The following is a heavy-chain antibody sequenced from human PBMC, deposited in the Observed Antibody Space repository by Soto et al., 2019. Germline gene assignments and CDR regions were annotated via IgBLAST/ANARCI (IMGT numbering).Heavy chain of an antibody. V-gene: IGHV3-23*01. CDR3: AKVRPQSPTFWSGKGAFYYYYGMDV. CDR1: GFTFSSYA. CDR2: ISGSGGST. J-gene: IGHJ6*02. D-gene: IGHD3-3*01. Sequence: EVQLLESGGGLVQPGGSLILSCAASGFTFSSYAMSWVRQAPGKGLEWVSAISGSGGSTYYADSVKGRFTISRDNSKNTLYLQMNSVRAEDTAVYYWAKVRPQSPTFWSGKGAFYYYYGMDVWGQGTTVTVSS.